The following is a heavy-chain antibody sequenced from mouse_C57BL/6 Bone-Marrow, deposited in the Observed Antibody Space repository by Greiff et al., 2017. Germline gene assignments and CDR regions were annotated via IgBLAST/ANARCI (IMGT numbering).Heavy chain of an antibody. CDR1: GYTFTDYY. Sequence: VQLQQSGPELVKPGASVKISCKASGYTFTDYYMNWVKQSHGKSLEWIGDINPNNGGTSYNQKFKGKATLTVDKSSSTAYMELRSLTSEDSAVYYCERFAIAYWGQGNLVSVSA. CDR2: INPNNGGT. V-gene: IGHV1-26*01. J-gene: IGHJ3*01. CDR3: ERFAIAY.